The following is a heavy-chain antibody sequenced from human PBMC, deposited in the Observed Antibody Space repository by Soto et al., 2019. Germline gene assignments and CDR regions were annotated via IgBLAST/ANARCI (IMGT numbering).Heavy chain of an antibody. CDR2: IYYSGST. V-gene: IGHV4-31*03. CDR1: GGSISSGGYY. CDR3: ARAKGDTYYYDSSGYYLFDY. D-gene: IGHD3-22*01. Sequence: PSETLSLTCTVSGGSISSGGYYWSWIRQHPGKGLEWIGYIYYSGSTYYNPSLKSRVTISVDTSKNQFSLKLSSVTAADTVVYYCARAKGDTYYYDSSGYYLFDYWGQGTLVTVSS. J-gene: IGHJ4*02.